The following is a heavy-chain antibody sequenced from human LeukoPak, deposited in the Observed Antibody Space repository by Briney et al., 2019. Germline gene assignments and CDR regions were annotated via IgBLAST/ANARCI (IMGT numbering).Heavy chain of an antibody. J-gene: IGHJ4*02. Sequence: GGSLRLSCAASGFTFSSYSMNWVRQRPGKGLGWVSSIYICSSYIYYADSVKGRFTISRDNAKNSLYLQMNSLRAEDTAVYYCARDIGRGDYWGQGTLVTVSS. V-gene: IGHV3-21*01. CDR1: GFTFSSYS. D-gene: IGHD1-26*01. CDR2: IYICSSYI. CDR3: ARDIGRGDY.